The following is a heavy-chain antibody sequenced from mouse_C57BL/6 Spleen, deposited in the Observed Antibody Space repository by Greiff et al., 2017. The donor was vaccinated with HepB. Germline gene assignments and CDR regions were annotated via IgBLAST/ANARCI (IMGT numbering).Heavy chain of an antibody. Sequence: EVQLQQSGPELVKPGASVKISCKASGYTFTDYYMNRVKQSHGKSLEWIGDINPNNGGTSYNQKFKGKATLTVDKSSSTAYMELRSLTSEDSAVYYCARLSSYGYFDVWGTGTTVTVSS. CDR1: GYTFTDYY. V-gene: IGHV1-26*01. CDR2: INPNNGGT. D-gene: IGHD1-1*01. CDR3: ARLSSYGYFDV. J-gene: IGHJ1*03.